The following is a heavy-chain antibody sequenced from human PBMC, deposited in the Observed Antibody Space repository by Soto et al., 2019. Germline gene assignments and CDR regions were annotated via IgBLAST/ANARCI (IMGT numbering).Heavy chain of an antibody. J-gene: IGHJ6*02. Sequence: ASVKVSCKASGGTFSSYAISWVRQAPGQGLEWMGGIIPIFGTANYAQKFQGRVTITADKSASTAYMELSSLRSEDTAVYYCARAGRITMIVVVSDYYYYGMDVWGQGTTVTAP. CDR3: ARAGRITMIVVVSDYYYYGMDV. CDR2: IIPIFGTA. D-gene: IGHD3-22*01. CDR1: GGTFSSYA. V-gene: IGHV1-69*06.